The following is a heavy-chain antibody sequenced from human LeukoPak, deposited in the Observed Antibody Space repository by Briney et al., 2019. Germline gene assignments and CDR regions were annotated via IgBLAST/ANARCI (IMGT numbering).Heavy chain of an antibody. CDR1: GFTFSSYG. D-gene: IGHD1-1*01. V-gene: IGHV3-30*02. CDR3: AKDGWNAPDAFDI. CDR2: IRYDGSNK. Sequence: GGSLRLSCAASGFTFSSYGMHWVRQAPGKGLEWVAFIRYDGSNKYYADSVKGRFTISRDNSKNTLYLQMNSLRAEDTAVYYCAKDGWNAPDAFDIWGQGTMVTVSS. J-gene: IGHJ3*02.